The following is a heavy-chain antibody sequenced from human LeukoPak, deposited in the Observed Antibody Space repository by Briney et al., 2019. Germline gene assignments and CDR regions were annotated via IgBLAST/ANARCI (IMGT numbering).Heavy chain of an antibody. CDR1: GFTFDDYA. CDR2: ISWNSGSI. J-gene: IGHJ4*02. D-gene: IGHD5-18*01. CDR3: ARHLSGVTGYTYGRGIDY. Sequence: PGRSLRLSCAASGFTFDDYAMHWVRQAPGKGLEWVSGISWNSGSIVYADSVKGRFTISRDSAKTSLYLQMISLRAEDTAVYYCARHLSGVTGYTYGRGIDYWGQGTLVTVSS. V-gene: IGHV3-9*01.